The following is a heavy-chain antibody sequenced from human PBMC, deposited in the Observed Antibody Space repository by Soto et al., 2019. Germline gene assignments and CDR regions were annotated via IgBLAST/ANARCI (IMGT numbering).Heavy chain of an antibody. CDR3: ARTDRDFYGLDV. J-gene: IGHJ6*02. CDR1: GFTFRNYD. V-gene: IGHV3-13*05. CDR2: ISSAGDP. Sequence: EGQLVESGGGLVQPGGSRRLSCDASGFTFRNYDMHWVRQGTGKGLEWVSGISSAGDPYYADSVEGRFTISRENAQNSFFLQMNSLRVGDTAVYYCARTDRDFYGLDVWGQGTTVSVSS.